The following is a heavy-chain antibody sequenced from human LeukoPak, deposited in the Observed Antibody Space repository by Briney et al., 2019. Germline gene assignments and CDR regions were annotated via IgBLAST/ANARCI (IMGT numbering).Heavy chain of an antibody. J-gene: IGHJ5*02. Sequence: SETLSLTCTVSGGSISSYYWSWIRQPPGKGLEWIGYIYYSGSTNYNPSLKSRVTISVDTSKNQFSLKLSSVTAADTAVYYCARGPPTPTGWFDPWGQGTLVSVSS. CDR1: GGSISSYY. D-gene: IGHD3-10*01. CDR2: IYYSGST. CDR3: ARGPPTPTGWFDP. V-gene: IGHV4-59*01.